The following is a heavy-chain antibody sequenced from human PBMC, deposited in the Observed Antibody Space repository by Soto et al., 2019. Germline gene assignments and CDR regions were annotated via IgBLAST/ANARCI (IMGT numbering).Heavy chain of an antibody. CDR1: GASMSSGGYY. CDR2: IYYSGST. Sequence: QVQLQESGPGLVKPSQTLSLTCTVSGASMSSGGYYWTWIRQSPGKGLEWIGYIYYSGSTYYNPSLASLVAISLDTSRSQFSLTLHSVTAADTAIYSCARDRHNNFFDPWGQGTLVTVSS. V-gene: IGHV4-31*01. J-gene: IGHJ5*02. CDR3: ARDRHNNFFDP. D-gene: IGHD6-6*01.